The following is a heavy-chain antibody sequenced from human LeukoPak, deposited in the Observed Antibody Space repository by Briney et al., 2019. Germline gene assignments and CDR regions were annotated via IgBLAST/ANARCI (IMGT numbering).Heavy chain of an antibody. D-gene: IGHD4-23*01. CDR2: INHSGST. CDR3: ARGKRRGYGGNGYNWFDP. J-gene: IGHJ5*02. Sequence: SETLSLTCAVYGGSFSGYYWSWIRQPPGKGLEWIGEINHSGSTNYNPPLKSRVTISVDTSKNQFSLKLSSVTAADTAVYYCARGKRRGYGGNGYNWFDPWGQGTLVTVSS. V-gene: IGHV4-34*01. CDR1: GGSFSGYY.